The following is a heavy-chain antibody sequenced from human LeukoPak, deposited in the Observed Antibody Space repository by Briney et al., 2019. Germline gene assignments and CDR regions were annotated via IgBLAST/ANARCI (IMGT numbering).Heavy chain of an antibody. CDR2: ISASGGST. CDR3: SKFSLRGTYSFDH. V-gene: IGHV3-23*01. Sequence: GRSLRLSCAASGFTFRSYALHWVRQAPGKGLEWVSVISASGGSTYCADSVKGRFTISRDNSKNTLYLQINSLRVEDTAVYFCSKFSLRGTYSFDHWGQGTLVTVSS. D-gene: IGHD1-26*01. J-gene: IGHJ4*02. CDR1: GFTFRSYA.